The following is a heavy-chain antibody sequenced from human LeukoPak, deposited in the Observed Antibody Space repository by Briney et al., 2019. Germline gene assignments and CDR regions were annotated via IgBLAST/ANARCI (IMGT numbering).Heavy chain of an antibody. CDR2: INHSGST. V-gene: IGHV4-34*01. CDR3: ARYSSSWADYYYYMDV. Sequence: SETLSLTCAVYGGSFSGYYWSWIRQPPGKGLEWIGEINHSGSTNYDPSLKSRVTISVDTSKNQFSLKLSSVTAADTAVYYCARYSSSWADYYYYMDVWGKGTTVTVSS. CDR1: GGSFSGYY. J-gene: IGHJ6*03. D-gene: IGHD6-13*01.